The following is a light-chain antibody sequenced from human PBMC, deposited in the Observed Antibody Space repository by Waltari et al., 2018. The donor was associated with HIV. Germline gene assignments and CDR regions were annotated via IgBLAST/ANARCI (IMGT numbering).Light chain of an antibody. J-gene: IGLJ2*01. V-gene: IGLV1-44*01. CDR1: RSNIGSKT. Sequence: QSVLTQPPSASGTPGPRVTISCSGSRSNIGSKTVHWYQQLPGTAPKLLIYSNDQRPSGVPDRFSGSKSGTSASLAISGLQSEDEAGYYCAAWDVSLNGLVFGGGTKLTVL. CDR3: AAWDVSLNGLV. CDR2: SND.